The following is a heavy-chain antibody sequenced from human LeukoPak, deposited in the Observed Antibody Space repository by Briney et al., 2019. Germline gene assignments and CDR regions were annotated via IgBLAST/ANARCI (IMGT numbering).Heavy chain of an antibody. V-gene: IGHV4-34*01. CDR3: ARGRRITMVRARYYFDY. J-gene: IGHJ4*02. D-gene: IGHD3-10*01. Sequence: SETLSLTCAVYGGSFSGYYWSWIRQPPGKGLEWIGEINHSGSTNYNPSLKSRVTISVDTSKNQFSLKLSSVTAAGTAVYYCARGRRITMVRARYYFDYWGQGTLVTVSS. CDR1: GGSFSGYY. CDR2: INHSGST.